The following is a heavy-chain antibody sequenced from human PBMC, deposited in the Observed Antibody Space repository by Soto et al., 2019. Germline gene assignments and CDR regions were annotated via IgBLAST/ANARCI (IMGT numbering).Heavy chain of an antibody. V-gene: IGHV5-51*01. CDR2: IYPGDSDT. D-gene: IGHD2-2*01. Sequence: GESLKISCKGSGYSFTSYWIGWGRQMAGKGLEWMGIIYPGDSDTRYSTFFQGQFTISADMSISTAYLQWSRLKASDTAMYYWARHSAGVPAVSYYYYYGMDVWCQGTTVTVSS. J-gene: IGHJ6*02. CDR3: ARHSAGVPAVSYYYYYGMDV. CDR1: GYSFTSYW.